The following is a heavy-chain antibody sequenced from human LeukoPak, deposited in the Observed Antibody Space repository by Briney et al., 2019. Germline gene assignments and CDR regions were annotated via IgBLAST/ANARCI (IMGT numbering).Heavy chain of an antibody. CDR3: ARAGYGRLFDY. Sequence: ASVKVSCKASGYTFPSYFIHWVRQAPGQGLQWMGIINPSGGTTTHAQKFQGRVTMTWDTSTSTVYMELSSLRSDDTAVYYCARAGYGRLFDYWGQGTLVTVSS. CDR2: INPSGGTT. J-gene: IGHJ4*02. D-gene: IGHD5-18*01. CDR1: GYTFPSYF. V-gene: IGHV1-46*01.